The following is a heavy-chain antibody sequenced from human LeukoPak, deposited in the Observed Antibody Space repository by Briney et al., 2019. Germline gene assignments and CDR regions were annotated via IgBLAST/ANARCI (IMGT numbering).Heavy chain of an antibody. J-gene: IGHJ4*02. Sequence: GGSLRLSCAASGFTFDDYVMHWVRQAPGKGLEWVSLISGDGGSTYYADSVKGRFTISRDNSKNSLFLQMNSLRTEDTALYYCAKDIHDRGYADYWGQGTLVTVSS. V-gene: IGHV3-43*02. CDR2: ISGDGGST. CDR1: GFTFDDYV. D-gene: IGHD3-22*01. CDR3: AKDIHDRGYADY.